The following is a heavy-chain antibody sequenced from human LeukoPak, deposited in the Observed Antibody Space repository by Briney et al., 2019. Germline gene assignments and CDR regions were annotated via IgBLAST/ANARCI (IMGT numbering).Heavy chain of an antibody. V-gene: IGHV3-23*01. CDR1: GFTFSSYA. CDR2: ISGSGGST. CDR3: AKDRGFLEWLLHY. J-gene: IGHJ4*02. Sequence: GGSLRLSCAASGFTFSSYAMSWVRQAPGKGLEWVSAISGSGGSTYYADSVKGRFTISRDNSKTTLYLQMNSLRAEDTAVYYCAKDRGFLEWLLHYWGQGTLVTVSS. D-gene: IGHD3-3*01.